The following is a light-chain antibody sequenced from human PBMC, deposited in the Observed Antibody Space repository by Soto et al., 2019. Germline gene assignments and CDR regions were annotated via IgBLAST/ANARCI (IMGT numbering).Light chain of an antibody. Sequence: QSVLTQPRSVSGSPGQSVTISCTGTSSDVGGYNYVSWYQQHPGKAPKLMIYDVSKRPSGVPDRFSGSKSGNTASLTISGLQAEDEADYYCCSYAGIDHLLFGGGTKLTVL. J-gene: IGLJ2*01. V-gene: IGLV2-11*01. CDR2: DVS. CDR1: SSDVGGYNY. CDR3: CSYAGIDHLL.